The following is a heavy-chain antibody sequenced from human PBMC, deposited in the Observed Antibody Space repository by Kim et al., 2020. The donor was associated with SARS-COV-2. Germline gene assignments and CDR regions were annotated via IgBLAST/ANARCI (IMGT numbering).Heavy chain of an antibody. CDR3: AKFGAENTAMAYFDY. Sequence: DSVKGLFTISRDNSKNTLYLQMNSLRAEDTAVYYCAKFGAENTAMAYFDYWGQGTLVTVSS. D-gene: IGHD5-18*01. V-gene: IGHV3-23*01. J-gene: IGHJ4*02.